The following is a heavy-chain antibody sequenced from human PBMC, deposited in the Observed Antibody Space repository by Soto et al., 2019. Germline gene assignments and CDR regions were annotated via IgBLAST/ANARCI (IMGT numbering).Heavy chain of an antibody. CDR1: GFTFSSYA. CDR3: VREGSGWYSRGSFDF. J-gene: IGHJ3*01. Sequence: EVQLLESGGGLVQPGGSLRLSCAASGFTFSSYAMSWVRQAPGKGLEWVSAISGSGGGAYYADSVQGRFTISRDNSKNTRYLQMNSLRAEDTAIYYCVREGSGWYSRGSFDFWGRGTMVTVSS. CDR2: ISGSGGGA. D-gene: IGHD6-19*01. V-gene: IGHV3-23*01.